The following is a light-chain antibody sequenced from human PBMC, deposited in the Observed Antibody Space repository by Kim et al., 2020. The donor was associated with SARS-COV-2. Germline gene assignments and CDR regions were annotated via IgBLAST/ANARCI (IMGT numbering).Light chain of an antibody. V-gene: IGKV4-1*01. J-gene: IGKJ4*01. CDR3: QQYFTTPPT. CDR2: WAS. Sequence: ATINCKSSQSVLDRPNNKNHLAWYQQKPGQPPKLLVYWASTRESGVPDRFSGSGSGTDFTLTISSLQAEDVAVYYCQQYFTTPPTFGGGTKVDIK. CDR1: QSVLDRPNNKNH.